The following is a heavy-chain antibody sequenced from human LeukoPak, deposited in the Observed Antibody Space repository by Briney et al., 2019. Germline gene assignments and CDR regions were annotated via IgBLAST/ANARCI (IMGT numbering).Heavy chain of an antibody. CDR1: GFTFSSYW. J-gene: IGHJ2*01. CDR3: AKVGITMIVVVREYWYFDL. D-gene: IGHD3-22*01. Sequence: PGGSLRLSCAASGFTFSSYWMTWVRQAPGKGLEWVANIKEDGSEKYYVDSVKGRFSISRDNAKNSLYLQMNSLRAEDTAVYYCAKVGITMIVVVREYWYFDLWGRGTLVTVSS. CDR2: IKEDGSEK. V-gene: IGHV3-7*03.